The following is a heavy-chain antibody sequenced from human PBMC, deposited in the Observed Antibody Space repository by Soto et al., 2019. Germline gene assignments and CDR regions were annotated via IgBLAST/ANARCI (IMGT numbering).Heavy chain of an antibody. Sequence: GGSLRLSCAASGFTFSSYAMSWVRQAPGKGLEWVSAISGSGGSTYYADSVKGRFTISRDNSKNTLYLQMNSLRAEDTAVYYCAKGGYCSSTSCCNWDYYYYGMDVWGQGTTVTVSS. CDR3: AKGGYCSSTSCCNWDYYYYGMDV. CDR1: GFTFSSYA. CDR2: ISGSGGST. J-gene: IGHJ6*02. D-gene: IGHD2-2*01. V-gene: IGHV3-23*01.